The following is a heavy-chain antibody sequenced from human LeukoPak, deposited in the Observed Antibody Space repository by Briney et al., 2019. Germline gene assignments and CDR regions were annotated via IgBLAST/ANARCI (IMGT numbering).Heavy chain of an antibody. CDR2: ISSSSSYI. CDR1: GFTFSSYS. CDR3: AREFDRDYDILTGYYS. J-gene: IGHJ4*02. V-gene: IGHV3-21*04. Sequence: GGSLRLSCAASGFTFSSYSMNWVRQAPGKGLEWVSSISSSSSYIYYADSVKGRFTISRDNAKNSLYPQMDSLRAEDTAVYYCAREFDRDYDILTGYYSWGQGTLVTVSS. D-gene: IGHD3-9*01.